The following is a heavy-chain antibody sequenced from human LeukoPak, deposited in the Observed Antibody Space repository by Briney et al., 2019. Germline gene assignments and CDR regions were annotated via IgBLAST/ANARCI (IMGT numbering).Heavy chain of an antibody. D-gene: IGHD6-19*01. J-gene: IGHJ5*02. CDR1: GGSISSSSYY. CDR2: IYYSGST. V-gene: IGHV4-39*07. CDR3: ARGPVKPGIAVAGRRGWFDP. Sequence: SETLSLTCTVSGGSISSSSYYWGWIRQPPGKGLESIGSIYYSGSTYYNPSLKSRVTISVDTSKNQFSLKLSSVTAADTAVYYCARGPVKPGIAVAGRRGWFDPWGQGTLVTVSS.